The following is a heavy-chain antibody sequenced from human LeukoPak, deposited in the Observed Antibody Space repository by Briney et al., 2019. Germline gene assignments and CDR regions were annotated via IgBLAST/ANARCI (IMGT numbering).Heavy chain of an antibody. CDR2: IYYSGST. Sequence: PSETLSLTCTVSGGSISSGGYYWSWIRQHPGKGLEWIGYIYYSGSTCYNPSLKSRVAISVDTSKNQFSLKLSPVTAADTAVYYCARDSRVAPFDYWGQGTLVTVSS. CDR1: GGSISSGGYY. D-gene: IGHD2-15*01. CDR3: ARDSRVAPFDY. J-gene: IGHJ4*02. V-gene: IGHV4-31*03.